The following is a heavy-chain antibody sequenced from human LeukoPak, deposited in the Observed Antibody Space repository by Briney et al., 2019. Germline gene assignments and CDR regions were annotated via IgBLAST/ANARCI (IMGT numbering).Heavy chain of an antibody. CDR1: GYTFTGYY. D-gene: IGHD6-13*01. CDR2: INPNSGGT. J-gene: IGHJ4*02. CDR3: ARSRLGIAAAGTIGY. V-gene: IGHV1-2*02. Sequence: EASVKVSCKASGYTFTGYYMHWGRQAPGQGLEWMGWINPNSGGTNYAQKFQGRVTMTRDTSISTAYMELSRLRSDDTAVYYCARSRLGIAAAGTIGYWGQGTLVTVSS.